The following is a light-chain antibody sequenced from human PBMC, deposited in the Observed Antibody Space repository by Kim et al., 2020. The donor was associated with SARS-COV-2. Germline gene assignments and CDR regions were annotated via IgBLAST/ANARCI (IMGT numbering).Light chain of an antibody. V-gene: IGLV1-40*01. J-gene: IGLJ2*01. CDR3: QSYDSSLSGSV. CDR2: GIS. Sequence: RVPISGALCTANFRGGECGHWYQRRPGPAPNLLIYGISHRPSGVHDRFSGSKSGTSASRAITWLQAEDEADYYCQSYDSSLSGSVFGGGTQLTVL. CDR1: TANFRGGEC.